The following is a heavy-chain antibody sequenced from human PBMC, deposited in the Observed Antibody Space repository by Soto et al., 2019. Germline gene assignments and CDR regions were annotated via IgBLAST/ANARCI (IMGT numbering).Heavy chain of an antibody. D-gene: IGHD3-16*01. V-gene: IGHV1-8*01. Sequence: SVKVSCKASGYSFTNNDVSWVRQATGQGLEWMGWMNPGSGDTGYAQKFQGRVTMTRDISIATAYMELSSLRSDDTAIYYCARMATFGSLNWFEPWGKGTLVNVS. CDR2: MNPGSGDT. CDR1: GYSFTNND. J-gene: IGHJ5*02. CDR3: ARMATFGSLNWFEP.